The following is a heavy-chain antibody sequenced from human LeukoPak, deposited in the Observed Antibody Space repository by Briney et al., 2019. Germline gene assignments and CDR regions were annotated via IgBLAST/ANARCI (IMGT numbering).Heavy chain of an antibody. V-gene: IGHV3-21*04. CDR2: ISSSSSYI. CDR1: GFTFSTYS. J-gene: IGHJ6*03. Sequence: GGSLRLSCAASGFTFSTYSMNWVRQAPGKGLEWVSSISSSSSYIYYADSVKGRFTISRDNAKNSLYLQMNSLRVEDTAVYYCAKGGGDTPYYYFYMDVWGKGRTVTVSS. D-gene: IGHD2-21*02. CDR3: AKGGGDTPYYYFYMDV.